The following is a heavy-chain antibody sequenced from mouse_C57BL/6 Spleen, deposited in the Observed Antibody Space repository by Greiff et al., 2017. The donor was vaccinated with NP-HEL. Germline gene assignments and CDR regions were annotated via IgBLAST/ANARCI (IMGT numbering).Heavy chain of an antibody. CDR2: IDPSDSYT. CDR1: GYTFTSYW. CDR3: ARGYGSGYFDY. D-gene: IGHD1-1*01. V-gene: IGHV1-50*01. Sequence: QVQLQQPGAELVKPGASVKLSCKASGYTFTSYWMQWVKQRPGQGLEWIGEIDPSDSYTNSNQKFKGKATLTVDTSSSTAYMQLSSLTSEDSAVYYCARGYGSGYFDYWGQGTTLTVSS. J-gene: IGHJ2*01.